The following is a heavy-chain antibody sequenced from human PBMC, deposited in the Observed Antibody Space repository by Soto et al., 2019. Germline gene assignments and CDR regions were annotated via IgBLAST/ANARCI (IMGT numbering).Heavy chain of an antibody. D-gene: IGHD6-13*01. J-gene: IGHJ3*02. CDR2: IKSKTDGGTT. Sequence: SLRLSCAASGFTFSNAWMSWVRQAPGKGLEWVGRIKSKTDGGTTDYAAPVKGRFTISRGDSKNTLYLQMNSLKTEDTAVYYCTSLVAYSSSWLIWGQGTMVTVSS. CDR3: TSLVAYSSSWLI. V-gene: IGHV3-15*01. CDR1: GFTFSNAW.